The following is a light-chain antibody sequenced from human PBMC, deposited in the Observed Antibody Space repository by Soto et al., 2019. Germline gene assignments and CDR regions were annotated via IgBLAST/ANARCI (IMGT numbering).Light chain of an antibody. J-gene: IGKJ5*01. CDR3: QQFNSYPSG. Sequence: DIQLTQSPSFLSASVGGRVTITCRASQGISSYLAWYQQKPGKAPKLLIYDASTLQSGVPSRFSGSGSGTEFTLTISSLQPEDFATYNCQQFNSYPSGFGQGTRLEIK. V-gene: IGKV1-9*01. CDR2: DAS. CDR1: QGISSY.